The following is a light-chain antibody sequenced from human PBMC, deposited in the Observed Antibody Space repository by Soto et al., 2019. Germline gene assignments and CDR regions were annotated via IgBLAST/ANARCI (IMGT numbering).Light chain of an antibody. V-gene: IGLV2-14*01. CDR2: EVS. J-gene: IGLJ1*01. Sequence: QSVLTQPASVSGSPGQSITISCTGTSSDVGGYNYVSWYQQHPGKAPNLMIYEVSDRPSGVSNRFSGSKSGNTASLTISGLQAEDEADYYCSSYTITSTYVFGTGTKLTVL. CDR1: SSDVGGYNY. CDR3: SSYTITSTYV.